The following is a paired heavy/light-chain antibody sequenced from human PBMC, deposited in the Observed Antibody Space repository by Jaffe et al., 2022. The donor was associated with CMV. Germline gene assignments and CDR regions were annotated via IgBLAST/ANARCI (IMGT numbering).Light chain of an antibody. Sequence: DIQLTQSPSFLSASVGDRVTITCRASQGIRSYLAWYQQKPGKAPKLLIYDVSTLQSGVPSRFSGSGSGTEFTLTISNLQPEEFATYYCQQLHTYPFTFGPGTTVDIE. CDR1: QGIRSY. V-gene: IGKV1-9*01. J-gene: IGKJ3*01. CDR2: DVS. CDR3: QQLHTYPFT.
Heavy chain of an antibody. CDR2: IYPSGRT. V-gene: IGHV4-4*02. Sequence: QVQLQESGPGLVKPSGTLSLTCAVSGDSISSSSWWTWVRQPPGKGLEWIGEIYPSGRTIYNPSLNSRVIISVDKSKNQVSLSLSSVTAADTAVYYCARRPDRPTHGSGIWFAFDIWGQGTVVTVSS. D-gene: IGHD3-10*01. CDR3: ARRPDRPTHGSGIWFAFDI. J-gene: IGHJ3*02. CDR1: GDSISSSSW.